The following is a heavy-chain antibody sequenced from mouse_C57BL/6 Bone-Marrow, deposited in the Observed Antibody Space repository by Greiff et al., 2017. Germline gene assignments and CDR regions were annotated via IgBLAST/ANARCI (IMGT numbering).Heavy chain of an antibody. J-gene: IGHJ3*01. D-gene: IGHD2-5*01. CDR3: ARQRIVNTKFAY. CDR1: GFTFSDYY. CDR2: ISNGGGST. Sequence: EVKLVESGGGLVQPGGSLKLSCAASGFTFSDYYMYWVRQTPEKRLEWVAYISNGGGSTYYPDTVKGRFTISRDNAKNTLYLQMSRLKSEDTAMYYCARQRIVNTKFAYWGQGTLVTVSA. V-gene: IGHV5-12*01.